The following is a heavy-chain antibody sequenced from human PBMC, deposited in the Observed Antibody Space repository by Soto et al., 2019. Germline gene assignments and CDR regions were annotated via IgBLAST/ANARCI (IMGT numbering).Heavy chain of an antibody. J-gene: IGHJ4*02. CDR2: ISWNSGSI. D-gene: IGHD6-19*01. V-gene: IGHV3-9*01. CDR3: AKEGEIAVAGRSVYFDY. CDR1: GFTFDDYA. Sequence: GGSLRLSCAASGFTFDDYAMHWVRQAPGKGLEWVSGISWNSGSIGYADSVKGRFTISRDNAKNSLYLQMNSLRAEDTALYYCAKEGEIAVAGRSVYFDYWGQGTLVTVSS.